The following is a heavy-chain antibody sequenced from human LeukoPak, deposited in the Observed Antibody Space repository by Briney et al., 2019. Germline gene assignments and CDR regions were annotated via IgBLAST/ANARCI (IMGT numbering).Heavy chain of an antibody. CDR2: ISYDGSNK. Sequence: GGSLRLSCAASGFTFSSYAMHWVRQAPGKGLEWVAVISYDGSNKYHADSVKGRFTIPRDNSKNTLYLQMNSLRGDDTAMYYCVRGVAGTVGEVELDYWGQGTLVTVSS. CDR1: GFTFSSYA. V-gene: IGHV3-30*01. CDR3: VRGVAGTVGEVELDY. J-gene: IGHJ4*02. D-gene: IGHD1/OR15-1a*01.